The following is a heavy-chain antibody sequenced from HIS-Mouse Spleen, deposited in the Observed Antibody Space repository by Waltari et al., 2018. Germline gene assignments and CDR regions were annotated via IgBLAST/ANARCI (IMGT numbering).Heavy chain of an antibody. J-gene: IGHJ3*02. CDR3: ARESRIAAAEDAFDI. V-gene: IGHV4-39*07. Sequence: QLQLQESGPGLVKPSETLSLTCTVSGGSISRRIYYWGWSRHPPGKGLEWIGIIYYSGSTYYNPSLKSRVTISVDTSKNQFSLKLSSVTAADTAVYYCARESRIAAAEDAFDIWGQGTMVTVSS. D-gene: IGHD6-13*01. CDR1: GGSISRRIYY. CDR2: IYYSGST.